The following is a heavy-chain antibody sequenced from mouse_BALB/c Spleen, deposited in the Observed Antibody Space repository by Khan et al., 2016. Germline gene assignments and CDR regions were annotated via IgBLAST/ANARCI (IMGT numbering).Heavy chain of an antibody. CDR2: ISYSGST. Sequence: EVQLQESGPGLVKPSQSLSLTCTVTGYSITSGYGWNWIRQSPGNKLEWMGYISYSGSTNYNPSLQRRISITRDTSKNQFFLQLKSVTTEDTATYYCARTARIKYWGQGTTLTVSS. CDR1: GYSITSGYG. CDR3: ARTARIKY. D-gene: IGHD1-2*01. V-gene: IGHV3-2*02. J-gene: IGHJ2*01.